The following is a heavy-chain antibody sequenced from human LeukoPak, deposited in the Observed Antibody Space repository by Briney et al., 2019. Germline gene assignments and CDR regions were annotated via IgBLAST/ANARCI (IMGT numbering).Heavy chain of an antibody. CDR2: MSYSGRS. CDR1: GDSINNYY. J-gene: IGHJ4*02. D-gene: IGHD4-23*01. CDR3: AREKNGNEPFDY. Sequence: PSETLSLTCTVSGDSINNYYWSWIRQTPEKGLEWIGYMSYSGRSDYGPSLKSRVTMSIDTSKNQFSLKVSSVTAADTAVYYCAREKNGNEPFDYWGQGTLVTVSS. V-gene: IGHV4-59*01.